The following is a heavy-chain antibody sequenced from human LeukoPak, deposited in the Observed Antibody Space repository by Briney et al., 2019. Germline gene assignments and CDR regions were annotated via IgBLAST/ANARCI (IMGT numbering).Heavy chain of an antibody. J-gene: IGHJ4*02. Sequence: GGSLRLSCAASGFAFSSYWMSWVRQAPGKGLEWVANIKQDGSEKYYVDSVKGRFTISRDNAKNSLYLQMNSLRAEDTAVYYCASTYDSSGQPPAYWGQGTLVTVSS. CDR1: GFAFSSYW. CDR2: IKQDGSEK. CDR3: ASTYDSSGQPPAY. V-gene: IGHV3-7*01. D-gene: IGHD3-22*01.